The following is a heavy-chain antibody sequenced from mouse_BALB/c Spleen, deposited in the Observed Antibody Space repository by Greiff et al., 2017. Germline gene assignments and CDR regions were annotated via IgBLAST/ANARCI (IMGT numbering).Heavy chain of an antibody. CDR2: IDPSDSET. V-gene: IGHV1S126*01. D-gene: IGHD2-4*01. J-gene: IGHJ4*01. Sequence: VKLMESGPQLVRPGASVKISCKASGYSFTSYWMHWVKQRPGQGLEWIGMIDPSDSETRLNQKFKDKATLTVDKSSSTAYMQLSSPTSEDSAVYYCARRDYDGGGYAMDYWGQGTSVTVSS. CDR3: ARRDYDGGGYAMDY. CDR1: GYSFTSYW.